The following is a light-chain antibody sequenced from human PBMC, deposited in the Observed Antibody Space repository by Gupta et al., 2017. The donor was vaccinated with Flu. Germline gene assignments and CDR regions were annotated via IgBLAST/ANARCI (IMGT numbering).Light chain of an antibody. CDR2: WAS. V-gene: IGKV4-1*01. CDR3: QQFYTTPLA. Sequence: DILMTQSPDSLAVSLGERATINCKSSQSLLYSSNNKNYLAWYQQKPGQPPKLLIHWASTRQSGVPDRFSGSGSGTDFTLTISSLQAEDVAVDDCQQFYTTPLAFGPGTKVDIK. J-gene: IGKJ3*01. CDR1: QSLLYSSNNKNY.